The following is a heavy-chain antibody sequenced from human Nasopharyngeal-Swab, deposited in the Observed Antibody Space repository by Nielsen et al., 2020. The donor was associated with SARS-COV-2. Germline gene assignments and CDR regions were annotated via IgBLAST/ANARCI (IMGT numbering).Heavy chain of an antibody. J-gene: IGHJ4*02. V-gene: IGHV4-39*01. Sequence: ESLKISCAASGFTFSSYSMNWIRQHPGKGLEWIGSIYYSGSTYYNPSLKSRVTISVDTSKNQFSLKLSSVTAADTAVYYCARHVGITMIVVVIAEIDYWGQGTLVTVSS. CDR2: IYYSGST. D-gene: IGHD3-22*01. CDR1: GFTFSSYS. CDR3: ARHVGITMIVVVIAEIDY.